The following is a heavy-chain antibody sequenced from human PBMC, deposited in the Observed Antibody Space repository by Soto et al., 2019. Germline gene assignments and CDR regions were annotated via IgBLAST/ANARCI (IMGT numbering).Heavy chain of an antibody. CDR2: INPKSGDT. J-gene: IGHJ4*02. CDR1: GYTFTAYY. V-gene: IGHV1-2*02. D-gene: IGHD3-22*01. CDR3: VSLYGSSGYYYDY. Sequence: ASVKVSCKASGYTFTAYYMHWVRQAPGQGLEWMGWINPKSGDTDFAQKFQGRVTMTRDTSISTAYMELSSLRSDDTAVYCCVSLYGSSGYYYDYWGQGTLVTVSS.